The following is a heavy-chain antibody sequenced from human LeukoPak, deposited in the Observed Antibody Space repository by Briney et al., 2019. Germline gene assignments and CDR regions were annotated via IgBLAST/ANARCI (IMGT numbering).Heavy chain of an antibody. CDR1: GASISHDY. Sequence: SETLSLTCIVSGASISHDYWSWVRQPAGKGLEWVGRVYSSGTNYNPSLKSRVTMSLDTSNNQFSLKLTSVTAADTAVYYCARDRPFISSSWNYMCYFDYWGQGTLVTVSS. V-gene: IGHV4-4*07. D-gene: IGHD1-7*01. CDR3: ARDRPFISSSWNYMCYFDY. J-gene: IGHJ4*02. CDR2: VYSSGT.